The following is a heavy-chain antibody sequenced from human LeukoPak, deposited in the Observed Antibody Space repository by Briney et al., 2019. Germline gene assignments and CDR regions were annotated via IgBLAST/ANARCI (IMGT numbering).Heavy chain of an antibody. V-gene: IGHV3-7*01. CDR3: ARARYYDILTGFKFLDY. D-gene: IGHD3-9*01. J-gene: IGHJ4*02. CDR1: GFTFSSYW. Sequence: GGSLRLSCAASGFTFSSYWMSWVRQAPGKGLEWVANIKQDGSEKYYVDSVKGRFTISTGNAKNSLYLQMNSLRAEDTAVYYCARARYYDILTGFKFLDYWGQGTLVTVSS. CDR2: IKQDGSEK.